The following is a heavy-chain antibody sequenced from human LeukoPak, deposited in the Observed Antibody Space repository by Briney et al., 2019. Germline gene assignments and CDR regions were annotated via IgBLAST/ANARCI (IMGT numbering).Heavy chain of an antibody. CDR3: ARSAISGWNYKGWFDP. CDR2: IYPGDSDT. CDR1: GYSFTSYW. V-gene: IGHV5-51*01. J-gene: IGHJ5*02. Sequence: GESLKISCKGSGYSFTSYWIGWVRQMPGKGLEWMGIIYPGDSDTRYSPSFQGQVTISADKSISTAYLQWSSLKASDTAVYYCARSAISGWNYKGWFDPWGQGTLVTVSS. D-gene: IGHD6-19*01.